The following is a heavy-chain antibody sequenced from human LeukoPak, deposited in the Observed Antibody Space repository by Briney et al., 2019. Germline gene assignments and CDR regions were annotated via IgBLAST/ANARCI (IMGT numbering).Heavy chain of an antibody. Sequence: PSETLSLTCAVYGGSFSGYYWSWIRQPPGKGLEWIGEINHSGSTNYNPSLKSRVTISVDTSKNQFSLRLSSVTAADTAVYYCARHLLEGWLQYTPFDYWGQGTLVTVSS. J-gene: IGHJ4*02. CDR3: ARHLLEGWLQYTPFDY. CDR2: INHSGST. CDR1: GGSFSGYY. V-gene: IGHV4-34*01. D-gene: IGHD5-24*01.